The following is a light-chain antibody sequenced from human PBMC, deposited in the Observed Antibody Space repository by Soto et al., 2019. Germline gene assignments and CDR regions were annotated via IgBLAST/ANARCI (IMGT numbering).Light chain of an antibody. V-gene: IGKV3-20*01. CDR2: RAS. CDR3: QRDGSSWT. CDR1: QSFSANF. Sequence: IVWTQSPGTLSLSPGARATLSCRASQSFSANFLAWYQQKPGQGPRLLIYRASIRATGIPDRFSGSGSGTDFTLTISRLEPEDFAVYYCQRDGSSWTFGQGTKVEVK. J-gene: IGKJ1*01.